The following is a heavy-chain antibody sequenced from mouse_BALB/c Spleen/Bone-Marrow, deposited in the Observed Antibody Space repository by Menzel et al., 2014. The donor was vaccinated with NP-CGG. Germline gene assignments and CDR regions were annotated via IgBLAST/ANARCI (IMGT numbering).Heavy chain of an antibody. J-gene: IGHJ3*01. CDR2: ISYSGST. CDR1: GYSITSDYA. V-gene: IGHV3-2*02. CDR3: GRQFAF. Sequence: VQLQQPGPGLVKPSQSLSLTCTVTGYSITSDYAWNWIRQFPGNKLEWMGYISYSGSTSYNPSHKSRISITRDTSKNQFFLQLNSVTTEDTATYYCGRQFAFWGQGTLVTVSA.